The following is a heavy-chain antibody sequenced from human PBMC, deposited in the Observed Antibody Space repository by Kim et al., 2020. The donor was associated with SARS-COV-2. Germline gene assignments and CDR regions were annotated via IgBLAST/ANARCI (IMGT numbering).Heavy chain of an antibody. Sequence: GGSLRLSCAASGFTFSSYSMNWVRQAPGKGLEWVSAISSSSSYIYYADSVKGRLTISRDNAKNALYLQMNSLRAEDTAVYYCAREGSQLLGIWGRGTLVTLSS. CDR1: GFTFSSYS. V-gene: IGHV3-21*01. CDR2: ISSSSSYI. CDR3: AREGSQLLGI. D-gene: IGHD2-2*01. J-gene: IGHJ4*02.